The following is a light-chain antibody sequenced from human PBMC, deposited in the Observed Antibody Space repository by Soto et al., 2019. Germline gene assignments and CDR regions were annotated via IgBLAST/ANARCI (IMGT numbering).Light chain of an antibody. CDR2: AAS. CDR3: QQYNIYPIT. CDR1: QGISNH. Sequence: DIQMTQSPSSLSASVGDRVTITCRASQGISNHLAWFQQKPGKAPKSLIYAASSLQSGVPSKFSGSGSGTDFTLTISRLQPEDFATYYCQQYNIYPITFGQGTRLEIK. V-gene: IGKV1-16*02. J-gene: IGKJ5*01.